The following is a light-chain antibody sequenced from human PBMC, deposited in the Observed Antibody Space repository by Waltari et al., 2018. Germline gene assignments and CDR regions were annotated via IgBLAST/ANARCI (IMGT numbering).Light chain of an antibody. Sequence: ELVITQSPATLSVSPGARATPSCRASQSISSNLAWYQQKPGQAPRLLFYGASIRATGIPARFSGSGSGTEFTLTINSMQSEDFAVYYCQQYNNWPLLFGQGTKVEIK. CDR1: QSISSN. J-gene: IGKJ1*01. V-gene: IGKV3-15*01. CDR3: QQYNNWPLL. CDR2: GAS.